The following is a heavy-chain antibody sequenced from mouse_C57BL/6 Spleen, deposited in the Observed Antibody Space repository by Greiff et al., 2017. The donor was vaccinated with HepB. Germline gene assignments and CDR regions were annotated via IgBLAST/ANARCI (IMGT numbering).Heavy chain of an antibody. Sequence: EVQRVESGAELVRPGASVKLSCTASGFNIKDDYMHWVKQRPEQGLEWIGWIDPENGDTEYASKIQGKATITADTSTNTAYLQLSSLTSEDTAVYYCTTWLVRDEYIDVWGTGTTVTVSS. CDR1: GFNIKDDY. CDR3: TTWLVRDEYIDV. CDR2: IDPENGDT. V-gene: IGHV14-4*01. D-gene: IGHD2-3*01. J-gene: IGHJ1*03.